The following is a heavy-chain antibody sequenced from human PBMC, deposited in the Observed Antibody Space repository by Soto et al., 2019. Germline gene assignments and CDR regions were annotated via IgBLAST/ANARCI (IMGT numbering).Heavy chain of an antibody. Sequence: QVQLQQSGPGLVKPSETLSLTCSVSSGPSSTHNWGWIRQPPGRGLEWIGYVYSTGGTSYNPSLKSRVTISADTSTNHISLTLSSVTAADTALYYCVRQGIGTQHGLVDVWDQGTTVTVSS. J-gene: IGHJ6*02. CDR3: VRQGIGTQHGLVDV. CDR1: SGPSSTHN. D-gene: IGHD3-10*01. CDR2: VYSTGGT. V-gene: IGHV4-59*08.